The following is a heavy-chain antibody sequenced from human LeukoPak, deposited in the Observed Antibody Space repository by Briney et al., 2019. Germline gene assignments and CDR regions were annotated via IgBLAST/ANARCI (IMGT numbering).Heavy chain of an antibody. CDR1: GFTFSSYW. J-gene: IGHJ6*03. Sequence: PGGSLRLSCAASGFTFSSYWMSWVRQAPGKGLEWVANIKQDGSEKYYVDSVKGRFTISRDNAKNSLYLQMNSLRAEDTAVYYCARATRAAAAGKPGYYYMDVWGKGTTVTVSS. V-gene: IGHV3-7*01. CDR3: ARATRAAAAGKPGYYYMDV. CDR2: IKQDGSEK. D-gene: IGHD6-13*01.